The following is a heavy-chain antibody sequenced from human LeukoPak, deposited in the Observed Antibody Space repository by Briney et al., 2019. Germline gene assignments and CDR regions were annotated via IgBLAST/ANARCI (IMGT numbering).Heavy chain of an antibody. CDR3: ARANSVGYYYYYLDV. CDR1: GGSTSTYY. Sequence: PSETLSLTCSVSGGSTSTYYWKLIRQPPGKGLEWIGYMYDNGSANYNPSLNSRVTMSVATSKNQFSLKLISVTAADTALYYCARANSVGYYYYYLDVWGKGTTVTVSS. J-gene: IGHJ6*03. CDR2: MYDNGSA. D-gene: IGHD5/OR15-5a*01. V-gene: IGHV4-59*01.